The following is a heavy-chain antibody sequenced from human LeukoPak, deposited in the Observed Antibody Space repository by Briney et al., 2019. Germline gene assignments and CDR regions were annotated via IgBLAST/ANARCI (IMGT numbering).Heavy chain of an antibody. J-gene: IGHJ4*02. Sequence: PSETLSLTCAVYGGSFSGYYWSWIRQPPGKGLEWIGEINHRGSTNYNPSLKSRVTISVDTSKNQFSLKLSSVTAADTAVHYCARGSIFDYWGQGTLVTVSS. CDR2: INHRGST. CDR3: ARGSIFDY. CDR1: GGSFSGYY. V-gene: IGHV4-34*01.